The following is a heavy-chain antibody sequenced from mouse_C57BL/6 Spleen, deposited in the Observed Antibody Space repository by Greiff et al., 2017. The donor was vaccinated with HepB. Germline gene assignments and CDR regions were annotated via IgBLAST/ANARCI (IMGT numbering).Heavy chain of an antibody. Sequence: QVQLQQPGTDLVKPGASVKLSCKASGYTFTSYWMHWVKQRPGQGLEWIGNINPSNGGTNYNEKFKSKATLTVDKSSSTAYMQLSSLTSEDSAVYYCARGGGPYYYAMDYWGQGTSVTVSS. CDR2: INPSNGGT. CDR1: GYTFTSYW. V-gene: IGHV1-53*01. CDR3: ARGGGPYYYAMDY. J-gene: IGHJ4*01.